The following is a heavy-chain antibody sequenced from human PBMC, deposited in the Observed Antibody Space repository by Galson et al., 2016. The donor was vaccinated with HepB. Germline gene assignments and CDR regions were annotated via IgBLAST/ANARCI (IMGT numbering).Heavy chain of an antibody. Sequence: SLRLSCAASGFTFSSYGMHWVRQAPGQGLEWVAVISYYGSNEYHADSVKGRFTISRDNSMNTLYLQMNSLRVEDTAVYYCAKEYLPQIVQVVAATPWFDPWGQGTLVTVSS. CDR3: AKEYLPQIVQVVAATPWFDP. D-gene: IGHD2-15*01. CDR1: GFTFSSYG. J-gene: IGHJ5*02. CDR2: ISYYGSNE. V-gene: IGHV3-30*18.